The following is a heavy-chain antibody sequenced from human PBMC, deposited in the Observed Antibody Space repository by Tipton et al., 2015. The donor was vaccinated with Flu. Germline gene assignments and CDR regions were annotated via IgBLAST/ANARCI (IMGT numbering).Heavy chain of an antibody. CDR2: IYPSDSDT. V-gene: IGHV5-51*01. CDR1: RFSFNTYW. D-gene: IGHD3-22*01. CDR3: AGLPPGYYYDTGGFYRSYFDY. J-gene: IGHJ4*02. Sequence: VQLVQSGAEVKKSGESLKISCKGSRFSFNTYWIAWVRQMPGRGLEWVGIIYPSDSDTRYSPSFQGQVTMSADKSINTAYLQWSSLKASDTAIYYCAGLPPGYYYDTGGFYRSYFDYWGQGTLVSVSS.